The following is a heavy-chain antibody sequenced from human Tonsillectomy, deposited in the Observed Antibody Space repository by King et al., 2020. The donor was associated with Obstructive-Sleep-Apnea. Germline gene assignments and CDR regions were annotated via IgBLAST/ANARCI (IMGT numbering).Heavy chain of an antibody. V-gene: IGHV4-59*01. D-gene: IGHD5-12*01. CDR2: IYYSGST. CDR3: ARVLDPPLWLRD. CDR1: GGSISSYY. J-gene: IGHJ4*02. Sequence: VQLQESGPGLVKPSETLSLTCTVSGGSISSYYWSWIRQPPGKGLEWIGYIYYSGSTNYNPSLKSRVTISVDTSKNQFSLKLSSVTAADTAVYYCARVLDPPLWLRDWGQGTLVTVSS.